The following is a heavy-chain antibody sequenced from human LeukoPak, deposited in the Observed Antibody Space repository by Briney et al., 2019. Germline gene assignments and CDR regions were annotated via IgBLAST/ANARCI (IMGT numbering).Heavy chain of an antibody. V-gene: IGHV3-30-3*01. CDR3: AKDGLDSSGYYYSYYGMDV. CDR1: GFTFSSYA. Sequence: PGGSLRLSCAASGFTFSSYAMHWVRQAPGKGLEWVAVISYDGSNKYYADSVKGRFTISRDNSKNTLYLQMNSLRAEDTAVYYCAKDGLDSSGYYYSYYGMDVWGQGTTVTVSS. CDR2: ISYDGSNK. J-gene: IGHJ6*02. D-gene: IGHD3-22*01.